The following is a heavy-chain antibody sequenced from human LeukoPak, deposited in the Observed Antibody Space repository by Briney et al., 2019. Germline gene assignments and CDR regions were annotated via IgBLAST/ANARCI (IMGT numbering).Heavy chain of an antibody. CDR2: MNPNSGGT. CDR1: GYTFSGFH. CDR3: ARGVYFDSSAPFYFDY. Sequence: ASVKVSCKASGYTFSGFHMHWVRQAPGQGPEWMGYMNPNSGGTNYAQKFQGRVTMTRDTSISTAYMELSRLTSDDTAVYYCARGVYFDSSAPFYFDYWGQGTLVTLSS. D-gene: IGHD3-22*01. J-gene: IGHJ4*02. V-gene: IGHV1-2*02.